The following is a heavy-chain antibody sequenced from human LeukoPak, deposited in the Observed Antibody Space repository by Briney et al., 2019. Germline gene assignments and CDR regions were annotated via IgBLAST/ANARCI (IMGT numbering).Heavy chain of an antibody. Sequence: GESLKISCEGSGYSFTSYWIAWVRQMPGKGLEWMGWISAYNGNTNYAQKLQGRVTMTTDTSTSTAYTELRSLRSDDTAVYYCARDPPHLYNLFDPWGQGTLVTVSP. J-gene: IGHJ5*01. V-gene: IGHV1-18*04. CDR1: GYSFTSYW. CDR2: ISAYNGNT. CDR3: ARDPPHLYNLFDP.